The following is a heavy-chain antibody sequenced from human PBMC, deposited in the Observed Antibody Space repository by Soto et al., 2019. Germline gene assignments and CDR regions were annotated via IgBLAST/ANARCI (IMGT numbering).Heavy chain of an antibody. CDR3: TKDRVALIRGWFDT. CDR1: GFTFDAYA. J-gene: IGHJ5*02. V-gene: IGHV3-9*01. D-gene: IGHD2-21*01. CDR2: INWNSGTK. Sequence: EAQLVESGGDLVQPGTSLRLSCAASGFTFDAYAMSWVRQVPGKGLGWVSGINWNSGTKGYADSVKGRFTISRDNAKNSLYLQMSRLRADDTALYYCTKDRVALIRGWFDTWAQGIQVTVAA.